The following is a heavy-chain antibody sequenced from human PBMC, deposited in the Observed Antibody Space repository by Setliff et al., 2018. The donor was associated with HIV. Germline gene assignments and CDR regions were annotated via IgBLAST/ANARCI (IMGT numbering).Heavy chain of an antibody. CDR2: MNPDSGNT. J-gene: IGHJ3*02. Sequence: GASVKVSCKASGYTFINYDIYWVRQTTGQGLEWMGWMNPDSGNTGYAQKFQGRVTMTRNTSISTAYMDLRSLTSEDTAMYYCARSVWAVVVPTDPAVDAFAIWGQGTMVTVSS. V-gene: IGHV1-8*02. CDR1: GYTFINYD. CDR3: ARSVWAVVVPTDPAVDAFAI. D-gene: IGHD2-2*01.